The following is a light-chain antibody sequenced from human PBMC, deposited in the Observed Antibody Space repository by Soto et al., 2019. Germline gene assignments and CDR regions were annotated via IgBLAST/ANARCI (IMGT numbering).Light chain of an antibody. CDR3: QQYGSSGT. Sequence: IVLTQSPATLSLSPGERATLSCRASQIVSSYLAWYQQKPGQAPRLLIYGASNRATGIPDRFSGSGSGTDFTLTISRLEPEDFAVYYCQQYGSSGTFGQGTKV. CDR1: QIVSSY. CDR2: GAS. J-gene: IGKJ1*01. V-gene: IGKV3-20*01.